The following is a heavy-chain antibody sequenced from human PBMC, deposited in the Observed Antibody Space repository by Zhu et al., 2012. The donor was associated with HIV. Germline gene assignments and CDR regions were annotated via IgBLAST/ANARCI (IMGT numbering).Heavy chain of an antibody. CDR3: ARGYGSGSYYHY. V-gene: IGHV4-34*01. J-gene: IGHJ4*02. CDR1: GGPFSGYY. Sequence: QVQLQQWGAGLLKPSETLSLTCAVYGGPFSGYYWGWIRQPPGKGLEWIGEINRSGDTNYNPSLKSRVTISVDTSKNQFSLKLNSVTAADTAVYYCARGYGSGSYYHYWGQGTLVTVSS. CDR2: INRSGDT. D-gene: IGHD3-10*01.